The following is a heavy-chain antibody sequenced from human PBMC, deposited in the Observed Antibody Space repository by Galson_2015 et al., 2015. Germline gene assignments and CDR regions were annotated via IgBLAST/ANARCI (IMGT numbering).Heavy chain of an antibody. CDR1: GFTFSSYP. V-gene: IGHV3-23*01. J-gene: IGHJ4*02. Sequence: SLRLSCAASGFTFSSYPMDWVRQAAGKGLDWVSTISGSGDRNYYVDSVKGRFTISRDNSKNTVYLQMNSLRAEDTAVYYCAKRTSSCVFPDYWGQGTLVTVSS. CDR2: ISGSGDRN. D-gene: IGHD2-8*01. CDR3: AKRTSSCVFPDY.